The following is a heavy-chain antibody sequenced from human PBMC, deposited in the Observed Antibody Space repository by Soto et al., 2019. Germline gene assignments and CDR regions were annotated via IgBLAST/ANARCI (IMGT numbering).Heavy chain of an antibody. CDR1: GYTFTSYG. V-gene: IGHV1-18*04. Sequence: APLRAPCRATGYTFTSYGSSWVRHAPGEGFEWMGWISAHNRSRNYAQRLQGRVTMTADISTSTVYMDLSSLRSEDTAVYYCARRVVVPASHKFDFYGMGVWGQGTTVHV. J-gene: IGHJ6*02. D-gene: IGHD2-2*01. CDR3: ARRVVVPASHKFDFYGMGV. CDR2: ISAHNRSR.